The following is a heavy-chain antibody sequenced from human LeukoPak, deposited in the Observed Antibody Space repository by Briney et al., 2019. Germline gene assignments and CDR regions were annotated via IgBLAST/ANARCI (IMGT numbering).Heavy chain of an antibody. CDR3: ATVPHYDILTGYSDAFDI. CDR2: FDPEDGET. J-gene: IGHJ3*02. V-gene: IGHV1-24*01. CDR1: GYTLTELS. D-gene: IGHD3-9*01. Sequence: ASVKVSCKVSGYTLTELSMHWVRQAPGKGLEWMGGFDPEDGETIYAQKFQGRVTMTEDTSTDTAYMELSSLRSEDTAVYYCATVPHYDILTGYSDAFDIWGQGTMVTVSS.